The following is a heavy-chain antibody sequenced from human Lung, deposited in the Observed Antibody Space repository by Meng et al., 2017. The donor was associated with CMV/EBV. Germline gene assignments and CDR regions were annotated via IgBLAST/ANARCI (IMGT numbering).Heavy chain of an antibody. V-gene: IGHV3-43D*03. CDR1: GFTFDDHA. CDR2: ITWDGGNT. D-gene: IGHD2-15*01. CDR3: AKDGSDSSLGWLDP. J-gene: IGHJ5*02. Sequence: ESXKISCAASGFTFDDHAMHWVGQRPGKGLEWVSLITWDGGNTYYADSVKGRFTISRDNSKNSLYLQMNSLRTEDTALYYCAKDGSDSSLGWLDPWGQGTLVTVSS.